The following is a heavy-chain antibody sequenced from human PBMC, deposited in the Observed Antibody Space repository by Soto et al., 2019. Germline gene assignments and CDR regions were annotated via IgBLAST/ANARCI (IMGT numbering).Heavy chain of an antibody. CDR2: IKQDGSEK. D-gene: IGHD2-2*01. J-gene: IGHJ6*02. Sequence: WGSLRLSCAASGFTFSSYWMSWVRQAPGKGLEWVANIKQDGSEKYYVDSVTGRFTISRDNAKNSLYLQMNSLRAEDAVVYYGGSGVVPAANGIDVWGQGTTVTVSS. V-gene: IGHV3-7*01. CDR1: GFTFSSYW. CDR3: GSGVVPAANGIDV.